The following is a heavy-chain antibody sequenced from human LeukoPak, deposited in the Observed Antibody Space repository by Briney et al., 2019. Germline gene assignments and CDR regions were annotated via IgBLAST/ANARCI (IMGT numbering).Heavy chain of an antibody. Sequence: SETLSLTCTVSGYSISSGDYWGWIRQPPGKGLEWIGSIYHSGRTYHNPSLTSRVTIPVDTSKNQFSLRLSSLTAADTAVYYCARGESLDYWGQGTLVTVSA. CDR2: IYHSGRT. CDR3: ARGESLDY. J-gene: IGHJ4*02. CDR1: GYSISSGDY. V-gene: IGHV4-38-2*02. D-gene: IGHD3-16*01.